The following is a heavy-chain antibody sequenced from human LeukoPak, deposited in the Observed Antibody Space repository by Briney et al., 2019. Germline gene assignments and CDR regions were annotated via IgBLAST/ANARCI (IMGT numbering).Heavy chain of an antibody. J-gene: IGHJ3*02. V-gene: IGHV4-59*01. CDR3: ARDQLVVGATRCAFDI. CDR1: GGSISSYY. D-gene: IGHD1-26*01. CDR2: IYYSGST. Sequence: SETLSLTCTVSGGSISSYYWSWIRQPPGKGLEWIGYIYYSGSTNYNPSLKSRVTISVDTSKNQFSLKLSSVTAADTAVYYCARDQLVVGATRCAFDIWGQGTVVAVSS.